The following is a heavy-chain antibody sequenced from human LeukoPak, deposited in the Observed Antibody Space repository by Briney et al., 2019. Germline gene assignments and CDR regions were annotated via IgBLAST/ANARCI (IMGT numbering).Heavy chain of an antibody. D-gene: IGHD2-15*01. Sequence: SVKVSCKASGGTFSSYAISWVRQAPGQGLEWMGGIIPIFGTANYAQKFQGRVTITTDESTSTAYMELSSLRSEDTAVYYCAAATLPRGYYYYMDVWGKGTTVTVSS. CDR1: GGTFSSYA. J-gene: IGHJ6*03. V-gene: IGHV1-69*05. CDR2: IIPIFGTA. CDR3: AAATLPRGYYYYMDV.